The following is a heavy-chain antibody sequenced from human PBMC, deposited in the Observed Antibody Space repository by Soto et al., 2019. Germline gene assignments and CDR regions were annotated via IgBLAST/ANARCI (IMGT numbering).Heavy chain of an antibody. CDR1: GFTFTSSA. CDR2: IVVGSGNT. CDR3: AAPIVAAMRDYYYGMDV. J-gene: IGHJ6*02. V-gene: IGHV1-58*02. Sequence: QMQLVQSGPEVKKPGTSVKVSCKASGFTFTSSAMQWVRQARGQRLEWIGWIVVGSGNTNYAQKFQERVTITRDMSTSTAYMELSSLSSEDTAVYYCAAPIVAAMRDYYYGMDVWGQGTTVTVSS. D-gene: IGHD2-2*01.